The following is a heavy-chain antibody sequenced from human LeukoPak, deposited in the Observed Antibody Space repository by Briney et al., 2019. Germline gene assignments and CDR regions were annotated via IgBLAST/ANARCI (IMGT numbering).Heavy chain of an antibody. Sequence: GGSLRLSCAASGFTFSNYWMHWVRQAPGKGLEGVSATVGSRPDTYHADSVKGRFTVSRDNSRNTLYLQMNNLRIEDSAVYYCTKAPLMSCTGAFCYPFDSWGQGVLVTVSS. CDR2: TVGSRPDT. CDR3: TKAPLMSCTGAFCYPFDS. V-gene: IGHV3-23*01. CDR1: GFTFSNYW. D-gene: IGHD2-8*02. J-gene: IGHJ4*02.